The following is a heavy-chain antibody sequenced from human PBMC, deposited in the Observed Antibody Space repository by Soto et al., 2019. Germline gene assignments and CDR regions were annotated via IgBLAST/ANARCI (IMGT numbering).Heavy chain of an antibody. CDR2: INRGGDT. D-gene: IGHD3-10*01. J-gene: IGHJ4*02. CDR1: GGSFSGHY. Sequence: SETLSLTCAVYGGSFSGHYWSWIRQPPGKGLEWIGEINRGGDTNYNPSLNSRVTISIDTSKNQFSLKLRSVTAADTAVYYCAWGYGSGSYFNGNWGQGTLVTVSS. CDR3: AWGYGSGSYFNGN. V-gene: IGHV4-34*01.